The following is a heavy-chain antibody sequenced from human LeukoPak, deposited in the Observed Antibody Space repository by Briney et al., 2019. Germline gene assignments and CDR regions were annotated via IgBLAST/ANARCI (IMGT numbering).Heavy chain of an antibody. D-gene: IGHD3-9*01. CDR1: GFTFDDYA. CDR2: ISWNSGSI. V-gene: IGHV3-9*01. Sequence: GGSLRLSCAASGFTFDDYAMHWVRQAPGKGLEWVSGISWNSGSIGYADSVKGRFTISRDNAKNSLYLQKNSLRAEDTALYYCAKDILTGYPYWYFDLWGRGTLVTVSS. J-gene: IGHJ2*01. CDR3: AKDILTGYPYWYFDL.